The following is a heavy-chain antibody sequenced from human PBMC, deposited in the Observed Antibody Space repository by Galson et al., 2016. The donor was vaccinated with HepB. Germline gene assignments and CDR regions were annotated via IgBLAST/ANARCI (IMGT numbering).Heavy chain of an antibody. CDR2: ISGAGTA. Sequence: SLRLSCAASGFPFSSYAMSWVRQAPGKGLAWVSTISGAGTASYAYSVKGRFTISRDNSKNTLDLQMDSLRVEDTALYFCFRVPRYYADYSSGVGDCGGKGTLLTGSS. D-gene: IGHD4-17*01. V-gene: IGHV3-23*01. J-gene: IGHJ4*02. CDR3: FRVPRYYADYSSGVGDC. CDR1: GFPFSSYA.